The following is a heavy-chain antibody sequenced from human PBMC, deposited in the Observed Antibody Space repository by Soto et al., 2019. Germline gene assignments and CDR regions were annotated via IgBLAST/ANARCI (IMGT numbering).Heavy chain of an antibody. CDR3: GRLEGLATISYYFDC. CDR2: VYHSGST. V-gene: IGHV4-34*01. Sequence: PSETLSLTCAVYGVSFSGYYWSWIRQPPGKGLEWIGNVYHSGSTYYNPSLESRVTISVDKSKNQFSLKLMSLSAADTAVYYCGRLEGLATISYYFDCWGQGALVTVSS. CDR1: GVSFSGYY. J-gene: IGHJ4*02. D-gene: IGHD3-9*01.